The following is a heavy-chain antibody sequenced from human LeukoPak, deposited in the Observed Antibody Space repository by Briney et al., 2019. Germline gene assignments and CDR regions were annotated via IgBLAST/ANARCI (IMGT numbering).Heavy chain of an antibody. CDR1: GFTFDDYS. Sequence: GGSLRLSCAASGFTFDDYSIHWVRQAPGKGLEWVSFISWDGVSTYYADSVKGRFTISRDNSKNSLYLQMNSLRTEDTALYYCTRGNAYSDYYMDVWGKGTTVTVSS. D-gene: IGHD1-1*01. CDR2: ISWDGVST. J-gene: IGHJ6*03. V-gene: IGHV3-43*01. CDR3: TRGNAYSDYYMDV.